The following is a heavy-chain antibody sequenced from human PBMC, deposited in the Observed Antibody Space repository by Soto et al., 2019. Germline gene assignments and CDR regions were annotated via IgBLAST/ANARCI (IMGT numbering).Heavy chain of an antibody. CDR3: AKPPIWLSEHVNY. V-gene: IGHV3-23*01. Sequence: EVQLLESGGGLVQPGGSLRLSCVASGLTLSNYAMTWVRQAPGKGLEWVSAIRGGQGATFYADSVRGRFTISRDDSKNTLSLQMNSLRAEDTAVYYCAKPPIWLSEHVNYWDQGTLVTVSS. CDR1: GLTLSNYA. D-gene: IGHD3-10*01. J-gene: IGHJ4*02. CDR2: IRGGQGAT.